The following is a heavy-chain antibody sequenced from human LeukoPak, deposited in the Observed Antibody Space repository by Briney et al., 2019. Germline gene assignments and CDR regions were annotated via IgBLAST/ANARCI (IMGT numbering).Heavy chain of an antibody. CDR1: GFTFDDYA. CDR3: AKDGGSGVFDP. CDR2: ISWDGGST. J-gene: IGHJ5*02. V-gene: IGHV3-43D*04. Sequence: GGSLRLSCAASGFTFDDYAMHWVRQAPGKGLEWVSLISWDGGSTYYADSVKGRFTISRDNSKNSLYLQMNSLRAEDTALYYRAKDGGSGVFDPWGQGTLVTVSS. D-gene: IGHD3-10*01.